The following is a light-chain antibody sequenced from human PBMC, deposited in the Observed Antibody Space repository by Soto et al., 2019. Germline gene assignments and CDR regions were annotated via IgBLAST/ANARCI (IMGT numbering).Light chain of an antibody. CDR1: QSVGSK. V-gene: IGKV3-15*01. CDR2: DAF. CDR3: QQYNNWPPLT. J-gene: IGKJ4*01. Sequence: EVVMTQSPATLSVSPGERATLSCRASQSVGSKLAWYQQKPGQAPRLLIFDAFTRATGIPARFSGSGSGTEFTLFISSLRSEDFAVYYCQQYNNWPPLTFGGGTKVEI.